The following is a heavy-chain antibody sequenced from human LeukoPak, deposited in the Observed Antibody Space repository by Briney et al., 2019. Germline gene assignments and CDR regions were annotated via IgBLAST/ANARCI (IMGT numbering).Heavy chain of an antibody. Sequence: SETLSLTCTVSGGSITGSSYYWGWIRQPPGKGLEWIGNMFYSRRTYYNPALKSRVIISGDTSKNQFSLKLSSVTAADTAVYYCASCGYSGYAIDYWGQGALVTVSS. CDR1: GGSITGSSYY. CDR2: MFYSRRT. V-gene: IGHV4-39*01. J-gene: IGHJ4*02. D-gene: IGHD5-12*01. CDR3: ASCGYSGYAIDY.